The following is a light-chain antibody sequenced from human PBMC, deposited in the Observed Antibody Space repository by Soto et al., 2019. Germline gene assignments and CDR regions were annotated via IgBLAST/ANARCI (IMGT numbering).Light chain of an antibody. CDR2: AAS. CDR1: QSVSSY. V-gene: IGKV3-11*01. J-gene: IGKJ4*02. Sequence: EIVLTQSPAILSLSPGERATLSCRASQSVSSYLTWYQQKPGQAPSLLIYAASNRATGIPDRFSGSGSGTDFPLTISSLEPEDSAVYYCQQRSDWPITSGGGTKVEIK. CDR3: QQRSDWPIT.